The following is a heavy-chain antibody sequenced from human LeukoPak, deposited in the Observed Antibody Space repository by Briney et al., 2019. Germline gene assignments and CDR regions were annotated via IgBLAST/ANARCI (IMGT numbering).Heavy chain of an antibody. CDR3: VREVRYYDSSGYFTKSDGFDT. Sequence: SETLSLTCSVSGGSLSSSYWNWIRQPPGRGLEWIGCVYYSGSTFYNPSLKSRVTISADTSKNQFSLKLSSVTAADTAVYYCVREVRYYDSSGYFTKSDGFDTWGQGTTVTVSS. CDR2: VYYSGST. J-gene: IGHJ3*02. V-gene: IGHV4-59*01. D-gene: IGHD3-22*01. CDR1: GGSLSSSY.